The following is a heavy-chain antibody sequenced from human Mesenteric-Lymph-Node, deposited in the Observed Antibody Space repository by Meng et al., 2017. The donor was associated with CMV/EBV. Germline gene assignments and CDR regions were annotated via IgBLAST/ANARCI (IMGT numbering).Heavy chain of an antibody. V-gene: IGHV3-74*01. CDR3: AKDDSSSSEYYFDY. D-gene: IGHD6-6*01. CDR1: GFTFSSYW. J-gene: IGHJ4*02. CDR2: ISPDGRNT. Sequence: GGSLRLSCTASGFTFSSYWMHWVRQAPGKGLVWVSRISPDGRNTPYADSVKGRFTISRDNSKNTLYLQMNSLRAEDTAVYYCAKDDSSSSEYYFDYWGQGTLVTVSS.